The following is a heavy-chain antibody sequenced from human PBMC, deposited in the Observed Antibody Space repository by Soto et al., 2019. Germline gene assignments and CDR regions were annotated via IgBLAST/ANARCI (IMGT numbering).Heavy chain of an antibody. CDR2: IYTDGTT. J-gene: IGHJ4*02. V-gene: IGHV4-4*07. CDR3: AREVHGGFTGIFDQ. D-gene: IGHD2-15*01. CDR1: GGSISDYFY. Sequence: SETLSLTCTVSGGSISDYFYWSWIRQPAGKGLEWIGRIYTDGTTKYNPSLKSRVTMSLDMSRNQFSLRLTSVTAADTAMYYFAREVHGGFTGIFDQWGQGSRVTVSS.